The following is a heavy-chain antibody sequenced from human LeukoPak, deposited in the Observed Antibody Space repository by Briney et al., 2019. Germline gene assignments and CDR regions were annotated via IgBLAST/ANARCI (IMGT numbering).Heavy chain of an antibody. D-gene: IGHD3-9*01. CDR3: ARSTYYDILTGYRGAFDI. J-gene: IGHJ3*02. CDR2: IYYSGST. CDR1: GGSFSGYY. V-gene: IGHV4-59*08. Sequence: SETLSLTCAVYGGSFSGYYWSWIRQPPGKGLEWIGYIYYSGSTNYNPSLKSRVTISVDTSKNQFSLKLSSVTAADTAVYYCARSTYYDILTGYRGAFDIWGQGTMVTVSS.